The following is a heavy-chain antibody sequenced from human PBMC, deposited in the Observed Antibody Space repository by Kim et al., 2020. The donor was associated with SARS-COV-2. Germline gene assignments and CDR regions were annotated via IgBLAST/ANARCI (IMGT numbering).Heavy chain of an antibody. CDR3: ARMVAKGAFDI. CDR1: GGSFSGYY. V-gene: IGHV4-34*01. D-gene: IGHD2-15*01. CDR2: INHSGST. J-gene: IGHJ3*02. Sequence: SETLSLTCAVYGGSFSGYYWSWIRQPPGKGLEWIGEINHSGSTNYNPSLKSRVTISVDTSKNQFSLKLSSVTAADTAVYYGARMVAKGAFDIWGQGTMVT.